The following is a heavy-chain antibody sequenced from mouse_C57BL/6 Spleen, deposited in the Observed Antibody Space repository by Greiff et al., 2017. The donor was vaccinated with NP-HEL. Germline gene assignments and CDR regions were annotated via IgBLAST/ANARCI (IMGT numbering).Heavy chain of an antibody. Sequence: VQLQQSGPELVKPGASVKLSCKASGYTFTSYDINWVKQRPGQGLEWIGWIYPRDGSTKYNEKFKGKATLTVDTSSSTAYMELHRLTSEDSAVYFCARSASITTVDYYAMDYWGQGTSVTVSS. D-gene: IGHD1-1*01. CDR3: ARSASITTVDYYAMDY. CDR2: IYPRDGST. J-gene: IGHJ4*01. CDR1: GYTFTSYD. V-gene: IGHV1-85*01.